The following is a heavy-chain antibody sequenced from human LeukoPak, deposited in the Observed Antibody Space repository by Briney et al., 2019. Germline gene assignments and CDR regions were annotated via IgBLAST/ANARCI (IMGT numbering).Heavy chain of an antibody. J-gene: IGHJ4*02. CDR1: GGSFSGYY. CDR3: ARVEYCSSTSCYPVDY. D-gene: IGHD2-2*01. Sequence: SSETLSLTCAVYGGSFSGYYWSWIRQPPGKGLEWIVEINHSGSTNYNPSLKSRVTISVDTSKNQFSLKLSSVTAADTAVYYCARVEYCSSTSCYPVDYWGQGTLVTVSS. V-gene: IGHV4-34*01. CDR2: INHSGST.